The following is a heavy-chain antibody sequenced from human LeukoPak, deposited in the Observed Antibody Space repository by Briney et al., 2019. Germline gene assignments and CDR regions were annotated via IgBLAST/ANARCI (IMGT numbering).Heavy chain of an antibody. Sequence: GASVKVSCKASGYTFTDYFMHWVRQAPGQGLEWMGGIIPIFGTANYAQKFQGRVTITADKSTSTAYTELSSLRSEDTAVYYCARTVLGLVDYYYYYMDVWGKGTTVTVSS. CDR2: IIPIFGTA. CDR3: ARTVLGLVDYYYYYMDV. V-gene: IGHV1-69*06. D-gene: IGHD3-3*02. J-gene: IGHJ6*03. CDR1: GYTFTDYF.